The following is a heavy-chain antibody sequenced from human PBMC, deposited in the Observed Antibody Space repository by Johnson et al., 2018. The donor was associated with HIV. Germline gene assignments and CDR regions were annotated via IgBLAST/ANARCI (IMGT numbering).Heavy chain of an antibody. CDR1: GFSFSNYA. CDR2: ISYDGSNK. J-gene: IGHJ3*02. Sequence: VQLMESGGGVVQPGRSLRLSCAASGFSFSNYAMDWVRQAPGKGLEWVAVISYDGSNKYYADSAKGRFTISRDNSKNTLYLQMNSLRAEDTAVYYCASSFDYGDAFDIWGQGTMVTVSS. V-gene: IGHV3-30*04. D-gene: IGHD4-17*01. CDR3: ASSFDYGDAFDI.